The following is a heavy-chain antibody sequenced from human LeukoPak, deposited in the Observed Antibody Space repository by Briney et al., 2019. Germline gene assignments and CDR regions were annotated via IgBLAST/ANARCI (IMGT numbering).Heavy chain of an antibody. D-gene: IGHD5-18*01. V-gene: IGHV2-5*02. CDR2: IYWDGDK. Sequence: SGPTLVKPSQTLTLTCTFSGFSLSTSGVGVGWIRQPPGKALEWLALIYWDGDKRYSPSLKSRLTITKDTSKNQVVLTMTNMDPVDTATYYCAHSPGSGHSYGMFDYWGQGTLVTVSS. J-gene: IGHJ4*02. CDR1: GFSLSTSGVG. CDR3: AHSPGSGHSYGMFDY.